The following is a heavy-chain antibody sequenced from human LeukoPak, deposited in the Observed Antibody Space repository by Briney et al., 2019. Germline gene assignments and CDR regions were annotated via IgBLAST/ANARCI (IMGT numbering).Heavy chain of an antibody. J-gene: IGHJ4*02. CDR1: GSTFSSYE. CDR3: ARVGYGDFYFDY. Sequence: PGGSLRLSCAATGSTFSSYEKNWIRQAPGKGLEWVSYISSSGSTIYYADSVKGRFTISRDNAKISLYLQMNSLRAEDTAVYYCARVGYGDFYFDYWGQGTLVTVSS. D-gene: IGHD4-17*01. V-gene: IGHV3-48*03. CDR2: ISSSGSTI.